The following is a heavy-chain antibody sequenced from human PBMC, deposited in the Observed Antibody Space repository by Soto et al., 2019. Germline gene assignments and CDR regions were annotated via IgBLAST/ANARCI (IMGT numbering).Heavy chain of an antibody. J-gene: IGHJ4*02. D-gene: IGHD3-16*01. Sequence: GGSLRLSCAASGFTFSSYSMNWVRQAPGKGLEWVSSISSSSSYIYYADSVKGRFTISRDNSRNTVYLQMNSLRADDTAVYYCAKHRLAGGFDYWGQGTLVTVSS. CDR1: GFTFSSYS. CDR2: ISSSSSYI. CDR3: AKHRLAGGFDY. V-gene: IGHV3-21*04.